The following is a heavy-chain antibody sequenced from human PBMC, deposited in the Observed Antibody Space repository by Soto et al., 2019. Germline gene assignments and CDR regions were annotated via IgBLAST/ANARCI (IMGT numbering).Heavy chain of an antibody. V-gene: IGHV6-1*01. CDR2: TYYRSKWYN. CDR3: VREVEYIRAPHQVFD. D-gene: IGHD6-6*01. CDR1: GYSVSRTRAA. J-gene: IGHJ3*02. Sequence: SQTLSLTCAISGYSVSRTRAARYSFSQYPSRGLAWLGRTYYRSKWYNDYAVSVKSRITINPDTSKNQFSLQLNSVTPEDTAVYFFVREVEYIRAPHQVFD.